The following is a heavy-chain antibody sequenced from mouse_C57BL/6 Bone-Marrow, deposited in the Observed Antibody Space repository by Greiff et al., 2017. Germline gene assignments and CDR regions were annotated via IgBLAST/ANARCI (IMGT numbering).Heavy chain of an antibody. CDR3: ARSPSYPHFDY. D-gene: IGHD2-10*01. J-gene: IGHJ2*01. CDR1: GFTFSSYA. V-gene: IGHV5-4*03. CDR2: ISDGGSYT. Sequence: EVKLMESGGGLVKPGGSLQLSCAASGFTFSSYAMSWFRQTPVKRLEWVATISDGGSYTYYPDNVKGRITISRDYAKNNLYLQMSHLKSEDTAMYYCARSPSYPHFDYWGQGTTLTVSS.